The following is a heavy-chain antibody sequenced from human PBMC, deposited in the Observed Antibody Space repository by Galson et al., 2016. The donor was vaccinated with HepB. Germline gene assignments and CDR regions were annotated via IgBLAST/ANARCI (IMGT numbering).Heavy chain of an antibody. CDR1: GFTFNNYA. Sequence: SLRLSCAASGFTFNNYAMTWVRQGPGKGLEWVSSIVIGGTTHYTESVKGRFTISRDNSKGTVYLQMDDLSPEDTAVYYCVRDSSWNYNYLGQGALVTVSS. V-gene: IGHV3-23*01. D-gene: IGHD1-7*01. CDR2: IVIGGTT. J-gene: IGHJ4*02. CDR3: VRDSSWNYNY.